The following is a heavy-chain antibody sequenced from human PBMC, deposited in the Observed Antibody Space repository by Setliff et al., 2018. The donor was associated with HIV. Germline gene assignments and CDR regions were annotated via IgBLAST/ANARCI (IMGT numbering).Heavy chain of an antibody. CDR1: GGSFSGYC. CDR3: ARQAIFGYYDSSGYLDY. J-gene: IGHJ4*02. CDR2: MQHSGRT. V-gene: IGHV4-34*01. D-gene: IGHD3-22*01. Sequence: SETLSLTCAVYGGSFSGYCWSWIRQPPGKGLEWIGEMQHSGRTNYNPSLRSRVTTSVDTSKSQFSLKLSSVTASDTAVYYCARQAIFGYYDSSGYLDYWGQGTLVTVSS.